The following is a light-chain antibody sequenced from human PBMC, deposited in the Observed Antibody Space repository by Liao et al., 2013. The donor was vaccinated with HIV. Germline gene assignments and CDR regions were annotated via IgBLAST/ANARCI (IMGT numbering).Light chain of an antibody. J-gene: IGLJ2*01. V-gene: IGLV3-1*01. Sequence: SYDLTQPPSVSVSSGQTASITCSGDRLGDKYACWYQQKSGQSPVLVIYQDFKRSSGIPERFSGSNSGNTATLTISGTQAMDEADYYCQAWDSSTAHFGGGTKLTVL. CDR3: QAWDSSTAH. CDR1: RLGDKY. CDR2: QDF.